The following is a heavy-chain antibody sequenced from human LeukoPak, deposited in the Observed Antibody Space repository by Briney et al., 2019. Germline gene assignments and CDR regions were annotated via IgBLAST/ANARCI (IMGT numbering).Heavy chain of an antibody. Sequence: PGGSLRLSCAASGFTFSSYWMHWVRQAPGKGLVWVSRINSAGSSTSYADSVKGRFTISRDNAKNTLYLQMNSLRAEDTAVYYCARYDHCSSTSCYPRYYYYMDVWGKGTTVTVSS. CDR1: GFTFSSYW. J-gene: IGHJ6*03. D-gene: IGHD2-2*01. CDR3: ARYDHCSSTSCYPRYYYYMDV. V-gene: IGHV3-74*01. CDR2: INSAGSST.